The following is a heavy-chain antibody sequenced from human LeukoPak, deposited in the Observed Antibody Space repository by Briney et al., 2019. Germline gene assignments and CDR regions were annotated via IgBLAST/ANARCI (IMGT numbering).Heavy chain of an antibody. Sequence: SVKVSCKASGGTFSSYTISWVRQAPGQGLEWMGRIIPILGIANYAQKFQGRVTITADKSTSPAYMELSSLRSEDTAVYYCARDADYYYGSSGNGAFDIWGQGTMVTVSS. J-gene: IGHJ3*02. CDR3: ARDADYYYGSSGNGAFDI. V-gene: IGHV1-69*04. CDR1: GGTFSSYT. CDR2: IIPILGIA. D-gene: IGHD3-22*01.